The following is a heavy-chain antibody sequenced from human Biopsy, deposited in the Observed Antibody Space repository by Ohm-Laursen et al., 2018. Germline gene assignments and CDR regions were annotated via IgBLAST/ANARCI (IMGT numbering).Heavy chain of an antibody. CDR1: GDSIRSYY. D-gene: IGHD3-22*01. CDR3: AKDRGYYSDRAVPGCFDL. J-gene: IGHJ2*01. Sequence: TLSLTCTVSGDSIRSYYWSWIRKPPGKGLRWIGNVYYTGSTDYNPSLQSRVTISVDTSKNHFSLRLRSVTPADTAIYYCAKDRGYYSDRAVPGCFDLWGRGTLVTVSS. CDR2: VYYTGST. V-gene: IGHV4-59*01.